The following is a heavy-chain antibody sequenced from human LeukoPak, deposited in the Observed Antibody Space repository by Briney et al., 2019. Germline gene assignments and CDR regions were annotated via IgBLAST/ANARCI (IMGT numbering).Heavy chain of an antibody. V-gene: IGHV3-21*01. CDR2: ISSSSASI. D-gene: IGHD3-10*02. CDR1: GLTFTSYS. Sequence: GGSLRLSCAVSGLTFTSYSMHWVRQAPGKGLEWVSSISSSSASIFYADSVKGRFTISRDNAKNSLYLQMNSLRAEDTAVYYCAELGITMIGGVWGKGTTVTISS. CDR3: AELGITMIGGV. J-gene: IGHJ6*04.